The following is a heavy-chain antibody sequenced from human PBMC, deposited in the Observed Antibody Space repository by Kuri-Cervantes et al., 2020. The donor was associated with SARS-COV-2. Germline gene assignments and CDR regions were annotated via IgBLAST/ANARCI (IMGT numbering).Heavy chain of an antibody. D-gene: IGHD3/OR15-3a*01. CDR3: ARDGLQEWADY. V-gene: IGHV3-7*01. CDR1: GGSISSSSYY. CDR2: IKQDGSEK. Sequence: GESLKISCTVSGGSISSSSYYWGWIRQAPGKGLEWVANIKQDGSEKYYVDSVQGRFTISRDNAKNSLYLQMNSLRAEDTAVYHCARDGLQEWADYWGQGTLVTVSS. J-gene: IGHJ4*02.